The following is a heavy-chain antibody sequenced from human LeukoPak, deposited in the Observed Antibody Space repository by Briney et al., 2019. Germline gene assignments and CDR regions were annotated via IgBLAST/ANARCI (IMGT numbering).Heavy chain of an antibody. Sequence: SETLSLTCTVSGGSISSSSYYWGWIRQPPGKGLEWIGSIYYSGSTYYNPSLKSRVTISVDTSKNEFSLKLSSVTAADTAVYSSASHRNPRNYDFSHYYWGQRTLVTVSS. CDR1: GGSISSSSYY. CDR2: IYYSGST. CDR3: ASHRNPRNYDFSHYY. D-gene: IGHD3-3*01. V-gene: IGHV4-39*01. J-gene: IGHJ4*02.